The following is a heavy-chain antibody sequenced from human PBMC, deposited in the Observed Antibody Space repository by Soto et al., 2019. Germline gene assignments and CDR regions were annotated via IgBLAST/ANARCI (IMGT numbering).Heavy chain of an antibody. CDR2: TYSDGTT. V-gene: IGHV3-66*01. CDR3: AREFRPTGSRDAFDI. D-gene: IGHD1-26*01. Sequence: EVQLVESGGDSVQPGGSLRLSCAASGFTVSSNFMTWVRQAPGKGLVWVSVTYSDGTTFYADSVKGRFTISRDNSKNTLYLQMNSLRAEDTAVYYCAREFRPTGSRDAFDIWGQGTMVTVSS. J-gene: IGHJ3*02. CDR1: GFTVSSNF.